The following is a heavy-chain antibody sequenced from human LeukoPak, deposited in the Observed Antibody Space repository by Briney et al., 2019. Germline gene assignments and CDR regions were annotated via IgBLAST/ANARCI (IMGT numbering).Heavy chain of an antibody. CDR3: ASVRAYYYDTFDY. V-gene: IGHV3-53*01. J-gene: IGHJ4*02. D-gene: IGHD3-22*01. CDR1: GFTVSSNY. Sequence: GGSLRLSCAASGFTVSSNYMSWVRQAPGKGLEWVSVIYSGGNTYYADSVKGRFTISRDNSKNTLYLQMNSLRAEDTAVYYCASVRAYYYDTFDYWGQGTLVTVSS. CDR2: IYSGGNT.